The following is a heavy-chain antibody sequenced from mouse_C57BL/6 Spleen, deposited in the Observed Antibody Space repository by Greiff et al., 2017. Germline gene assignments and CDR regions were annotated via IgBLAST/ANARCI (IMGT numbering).Heavy chain of an antibody. CDR3: AGGAQAKAWFAY. Sequence: VQLKESGPELVKPGASVKISCKASGYSFTDYNMNWVKQSTGKSLEWIGVINPNYGTTSYNQKFKGKATLTVDQSSSTAYMQLNSLASEDSSVDYCAGGAQAKAWFAYWGQGTLVTVSA. J-gene: IGHJ3*01. D-gene: IGHD3-2*02. V-gene: IGHV1-39*01. CDR2: INPNYGTT. CDR1: GYSFTDYN.